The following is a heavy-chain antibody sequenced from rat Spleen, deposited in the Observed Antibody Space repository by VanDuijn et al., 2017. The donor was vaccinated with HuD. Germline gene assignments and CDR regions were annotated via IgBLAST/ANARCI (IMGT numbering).Heavy chain of an antibody. J-gene: IGHJ4*01. CDR2: ISYDGSST. Sequence: EVQLVESGGGLVQPGRSLKLSCAASGFTFSNYGMAWVRQAPTKGLEWVATISYDGSSTYYRDSVKGRFTISRDNAKSTLYLQMDSLRSEDTATYYCARHMPPISYVMDAWGQGASVTVSP. CDR3: ARHMPPISYVMDA. D-gene: IGHD3-8*01. CDR1: GFTFSNYG. V-gene: IGHV5-29*01.